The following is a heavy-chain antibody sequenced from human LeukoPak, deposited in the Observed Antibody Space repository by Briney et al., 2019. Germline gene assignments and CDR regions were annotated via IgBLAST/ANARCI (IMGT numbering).Heavy chain of an antibody. CDR3: ARSETSHLYYFDY. CDR2: IIPIFGTA. V-gene: IGHV1-69*13. Sequence: ASVKVSCKASGGTFSSYAISWVRQAPGQGLEWMGGIIPIFGTANYAQKFQGRVTITADESTSTAYMELSSLRSEDTAVYCCARSETSHLYYFDYWGQGTLVTVSS. J-gene: IGHJ4*02. CDR1: GGTFSSYA.